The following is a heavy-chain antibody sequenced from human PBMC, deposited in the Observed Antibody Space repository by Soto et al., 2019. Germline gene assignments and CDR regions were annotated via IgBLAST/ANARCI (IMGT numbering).Heavy chain of an antibody. CDR3: ARDVTMVRGVIS. J-gene: IGHJ5*02. CDR2: IIPILGIA. CDR1: GGTFSSYT. V-gene: IGHV1-69*08. D-gene: IGHD3-10*01. Sequence: QVQLVQSGAEVKKPGSSVKVSCKASGGTFSSYTISWVRQAPGQGLEWMGRIIPILGIANYAQKFQGRVTITADKPTSTAYMELSSLRSEDTAVYYCARDVTMVRGVISWGQGTLVTVSS.